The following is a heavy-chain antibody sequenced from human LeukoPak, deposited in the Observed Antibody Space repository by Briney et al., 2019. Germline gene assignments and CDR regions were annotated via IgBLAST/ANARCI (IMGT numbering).Heavy chain of an antibody. V-gene: IGHV1-2*06. J-gene: IGHJ4*02. CDR2: IKPNSGGT. D-gene: IGHD4-17*01. Sequence: ASVKVSCKASGYTFTGYYMHWVRQAPGQGLEWMGRIKPNSGGTNYAQKFQGRVTMTRDTSISTAYMELSRLRSDDTAVYYCARADGDYFLIDYWGPGTLVTVSS. CDR1: GYTFTGYY. CDR3: ARADGDYFLIDY.